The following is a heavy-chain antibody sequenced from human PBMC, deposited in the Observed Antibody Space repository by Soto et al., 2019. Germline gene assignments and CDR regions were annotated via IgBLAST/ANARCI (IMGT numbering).Heavy chain of an antibody. CDR3: ARLFRDVYNAVEY. Sequence: SETLSITCAVCGGSFSGCSWTWIRQPPGTGLEWIVEINHSGSTNYNPSLKSRVTISVDTSKNQFSLKLTSVTAADTAVYFCARLFRDVYNAVEYWGQGALVTVS. CDR1: GGSFSGCS. V-gene: IGHV4-34*01. CDR2: INHSGST. J-gene: IGHJ4*02. D-gene: IGHD3-3*01.